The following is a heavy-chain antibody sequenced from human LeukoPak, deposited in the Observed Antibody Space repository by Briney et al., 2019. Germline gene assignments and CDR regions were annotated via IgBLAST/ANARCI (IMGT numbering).Heavy chain of an antibody. V-gene: IGHV1-18*01. CDR3: AGGGGPGVTYSGGWNGDY. Sequence: ASVKVSCKASGYTFTSYGISWVRQAPGQGLEWMGWISAYNGNTNYAQKLQGRVTMTTDTSTSTAYMELRSLRSDDTAVYYCAGGGGPGVTYSGGWNGDYWGQGPLVTVSS. CDR2: ISAYNGNT. J-gene: IGHJ4*02. D-gene: IGHD6-19*01. CDR1: GYTFTSYG.